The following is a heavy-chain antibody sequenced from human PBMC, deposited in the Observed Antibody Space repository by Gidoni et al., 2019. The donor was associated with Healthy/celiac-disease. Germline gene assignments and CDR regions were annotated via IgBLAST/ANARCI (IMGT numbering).Heavy chain of an antibody. J-gene: IGHJ4*02. V-gene: IGHV4-61*02. D-gene: IGHD5-18*01. CDR2: IYTSGST. Sequence: QVQLQESGPGLVKPSQTLSLTCEVSGCLISSGSYYWSWIRQPAGKGLEWIGRIYTSGSTNYNPSLKSRVTISVDTSKNQFSLKLSSVTAADTAVYYCARGSGYSYGHGSFDYWGQGTLVTVSS. CDR3: ARGSGYSYGHGSFDY. CDR1: GCLISSGSYY.